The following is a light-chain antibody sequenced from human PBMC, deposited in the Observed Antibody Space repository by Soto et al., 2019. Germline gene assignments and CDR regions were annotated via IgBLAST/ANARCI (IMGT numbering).Light chain of an antibody. CDR2: GAS. Sequence: EVVMTQSPATLYVSLGERATLSCRASQSVNSKLAWYQQKPGQAHRLLIYGASTRATGIPARFSCSGSGTEFPLTISSLQSGDFAVYYCQQYNNWPPITFGQGTRLEIK. CDR3: QQYNNWPPIT. CDR1: QSVNSK. J-gene: IGKJ5*01. V-gene: IGKV3-15*01.